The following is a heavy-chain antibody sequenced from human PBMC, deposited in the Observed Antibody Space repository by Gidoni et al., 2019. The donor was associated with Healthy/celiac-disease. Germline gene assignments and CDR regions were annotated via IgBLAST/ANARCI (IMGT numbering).Heavy chain of an antibody. Sequence: EAQPVKSGAEGRTPGEPRKIPCKSSGYSVTRYWIGWGRQMTGKGLQGMGITYPGASDTRYSPSFQGQVTTSADKSISTADLQWSSLNASDTAMYYCARGAVRSSWAPFGYWGQGTLVTVSS. V-gene: IGHV5-51*01. D-gene: IGHD6-13*01. CDR2: TYPGASDT. J-gene: IGHJ4*02. CDR3: ARGAVRSSWAPFGY. CDR1: GYSVTRYW.